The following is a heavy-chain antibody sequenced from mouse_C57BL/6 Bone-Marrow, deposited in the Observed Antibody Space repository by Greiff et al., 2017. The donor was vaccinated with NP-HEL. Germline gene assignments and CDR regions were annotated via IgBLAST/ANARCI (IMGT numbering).Heavy chain of an antibody. J-gene: IGHJ2*01. D-gene: IGHD1-1*01. V-gene: IGHV1-55*01. CDR1: GYTFTSYW. CDR2: IYPGSGST. CDR3: ARYHCGSSGYCEH. Sequence: QVQLKQPGAELVKPGASVKMSCKASGYTFTSYWITWVKQRPGQGLEWIGDIYPGSGSTNYNEKFKSKATLTVDTSSSTAYMQLSSLTSEDSAVYYCARYHCGSSGYCEHWGKGTTLRVSS.